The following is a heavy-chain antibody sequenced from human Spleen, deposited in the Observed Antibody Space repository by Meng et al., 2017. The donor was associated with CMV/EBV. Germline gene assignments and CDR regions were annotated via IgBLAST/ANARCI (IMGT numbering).Heavy chain of an antibody. J-gene: IGHJ4*02. D-gene: IGHD2-15*01. CDR1: GFTLTRYW. CDR2: INEDGRIT. Sequence: EVELVDYXXGLGQPGGXLRLSCAVSGFTLTRYWMHWVREVPGKGLEWVSRINEDGRITSYADSVKGRFTISRDNARNTLYLQMNSLRADDSAVYYCARDLSGSRDYWGRGTLVNVSS. CDR3: ARDLSGSRDY. V-gene: IGHV3-74*01.